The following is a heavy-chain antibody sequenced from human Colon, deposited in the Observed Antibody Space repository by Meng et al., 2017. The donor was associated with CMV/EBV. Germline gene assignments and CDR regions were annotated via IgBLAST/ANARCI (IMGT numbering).Heavy chain of an antibody. V-gene: IGHV1-18*04. CDR1: GDTFNGYY. CDR2: MSTYNNNDI. CDR3: ARDRCGSCSAGWWFDP. D-gene: IGHD2-15*01. J-gene: IGHJ5*02. Sequence: ASVKVSCKASGDTFNGYYMHWVRQAPGQGLEWMGWMSTYNNNDIIYAEKFRGRLTMTTDTSTNTAYMELRSLASDDTAVYYCARDRCGSCSAGWWFDPWGQGTLVTVSS.